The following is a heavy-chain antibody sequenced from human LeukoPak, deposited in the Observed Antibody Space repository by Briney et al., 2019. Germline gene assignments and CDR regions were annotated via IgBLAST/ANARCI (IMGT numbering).Heavy chain of an antibody. V-gene: IGHV3-30*04. CDR1: GFTFSSYA. D-gene: IGHD3-3*01. J-gene: IGHJ4*02. CDR2: ISYDGSNK. Sequence: GRSLRLSCAAAGFTFSSYAMHWVRQAPGKGLEWVAVISYDGSNKYYADSVKGRFTTSRDNPKNTLYLQMNSLRAEDTAVYYCARVTSYDFWSGYSDWGQGTLVTVSS. CDR3: ARVTSYDFWSGYSD.